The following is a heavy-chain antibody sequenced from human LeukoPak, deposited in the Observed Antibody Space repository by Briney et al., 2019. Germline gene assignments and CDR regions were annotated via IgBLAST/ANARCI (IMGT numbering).Heavy chain of an antibody. J-gene: IGHJ4*02. CDR3: ARQDGDY. Sequence: SETLSLTCTVSGGSISSSSYYWGWIRQPPGKGLEWIGSIYYSGSTYYNPSLKSRVTISVDTSKNQFSLKLSSVTAADMAVYYCARQDGDYWGQGTLVTVSS. CDR2: IYYSGST. CDR1: GGSISSSSYY. V-gene: IGHV4-39*01.